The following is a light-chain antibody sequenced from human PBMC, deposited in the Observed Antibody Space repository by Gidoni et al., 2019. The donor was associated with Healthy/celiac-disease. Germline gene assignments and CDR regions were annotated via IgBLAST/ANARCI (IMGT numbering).Light chain of an antibody. V-gene: IGLV2-8*01. CDR1: SSDVGGYNY. CDR3: SSYAGTNFYV. J-gene: IGLJ1*01. Sequence: QSALTQPPSASGSPGPSVTISCTGTSSDVGGYNYVSWYQQHPGKVPKLMIYEVNKRPSGVPDRFSGSKSGNTASLTVSGLQAEDEADYYCSSYAGTNFYVFGTGTKVTVL. CDR2: EVN.